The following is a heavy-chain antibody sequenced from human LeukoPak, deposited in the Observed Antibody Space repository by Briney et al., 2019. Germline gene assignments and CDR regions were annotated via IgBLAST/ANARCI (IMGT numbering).Heavy chain of an antibody. CDR2: ISGSGVNT. D-gene: IGHD3-22*01. J-gene: IGHJ5*02. CDR1: GFPFSSYA. Sequence: GGSLRLSCGASGFPFSSYAMTWVRQAPGKGLEWVSGISGSGVNTYYADSVKGRFTISRDNSKNTLYLQMNRLRAEDTAVYYCAKWLEDVHDNTGHYSNWFDPWGQGTLVTVSS. V-gene: IGHV3-23*01. CDR3: AKWLEDVHDNTGHYSNWFDP.